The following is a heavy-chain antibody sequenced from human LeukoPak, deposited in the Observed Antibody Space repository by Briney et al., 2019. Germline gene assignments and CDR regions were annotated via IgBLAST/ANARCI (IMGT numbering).Heavy chain of an antibody. CDR2: ISGSSGST. J-gene: IGHJ4*02. V-gene: IGHV3-11*06. CDR3: ARDQGENYDSSGYYPY. CDR1: GFTFSNYY. Sequence: PGGSLRLSCAASGFTFSNYYMSWIRQAPGKGLEGVSYISGSSGSTNYADSVMGRFTISRDNGKNSLYLQLNSLRAEDTAVYYCARDQGENYDSSGYYPYWGQGTLVTVSS. D-gene: IGHD3-22*01.